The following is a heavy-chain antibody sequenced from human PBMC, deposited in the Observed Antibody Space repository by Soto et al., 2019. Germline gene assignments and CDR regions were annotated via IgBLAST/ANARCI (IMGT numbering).Heavy chain of an antibody. V-gene: IGHV4-4*07. D-gene: IGHD1-1*01. CDR2: IYATGTT. CDR3: VRDGTKTLRDWFDP. J-gene: IGHJ5*02. Sequence: SETLSLTCTVSGASISGFYWSWIRKSAGKGLEWIGRIYATGTTDYNPSLKSRVMMSVDTSKKQFSLKLRSVTAADTAVYYCVRDGTKTLRDWFDPWGQGSSVTVSS. CDR1: GASISGFY.